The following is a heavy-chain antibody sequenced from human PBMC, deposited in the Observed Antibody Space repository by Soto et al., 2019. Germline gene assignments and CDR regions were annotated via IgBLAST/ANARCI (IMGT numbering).Heavy chain of an antibody. J-gene: IGHJ4*02. CDR2: ISSSLGHT. CDR3: AANWNFGLNF. CDR1: GFDFSDFH. Sequence: QEHLVESGGGFVKPGGSLRLSCAGSGFDFSDFHISWVRQAPGKGLEWISYISSSLGHTDYADSVKGRFTISRDNAKSPVFLEMSDLRSDDTAVYYCAANWNFGLNFWGQGTLVTVSS. V-gene: IGHV3-11*05. D-gene: IGHD1-1*01.